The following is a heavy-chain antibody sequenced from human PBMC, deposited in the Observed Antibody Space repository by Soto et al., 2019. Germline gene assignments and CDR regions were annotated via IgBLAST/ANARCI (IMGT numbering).Heavy chain of an antibody. D-gene: IGHD6-6*01. CDR3: AKGASSSSFYYYYGMDV. J-gene: IGHJ6*02. CDR2: ISGSGGST. V-gene: IGHV3-23*01. CDR1: GFTFSSYA. Sequence: GGSLRLSCAASGFTFSSYAMSWVRQAPGKGLEWVSAISGSGGSTYYADSVKGRFTISRDNSKNTLYLQMNSLRAEDTAVYYCAKGASSSSFYYYYGMDVWGQGTTVTVSS.